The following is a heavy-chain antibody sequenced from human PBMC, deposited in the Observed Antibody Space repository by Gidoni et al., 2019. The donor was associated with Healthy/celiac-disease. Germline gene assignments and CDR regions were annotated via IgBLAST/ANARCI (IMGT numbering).Heavy chain of an antibody. D-gene: IGHD6-13*01. CDR1: GGSFSGYY. V-gene: IGHV4-34*01. CDR3: ARGRHRPGIAAAGTPWGY. J-gene: IGHJ4*02. CDR2: INHSGST. Sequence: QVQLQQWGAGLLKRSEPLSLTCAVYGGSFSGYYWSWIRQPPGKGLEWIGEINHSGSTNYNPSLKSRVTISVDTAKNQFSLKLSSVTAADTAVDYCARGRHRPGIAAAGTPWGYWGQGTLVTVSS.